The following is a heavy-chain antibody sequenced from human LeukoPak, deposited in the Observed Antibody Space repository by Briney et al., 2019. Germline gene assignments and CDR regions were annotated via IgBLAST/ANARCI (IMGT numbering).Heavy chain of an antibody. V-gene: IGHV1-8*02. D-gene: IGHD6-13*01. CDR1: GGTFSSYA. CDR2: MNPNSGNT. CDR3: ARMAQQLVKAPFDY. Sequence: ASVKVSCKASGGTFSSYAINWVRQATGQGLEWMGWMNPNSGNTGYAQKFQGRVTMTRDTSISTAYMELSSLRSEDTAVYYCARMAQQLVKAPFDYWGQGTLVTVSS. J-gene: IGHJ4*02.